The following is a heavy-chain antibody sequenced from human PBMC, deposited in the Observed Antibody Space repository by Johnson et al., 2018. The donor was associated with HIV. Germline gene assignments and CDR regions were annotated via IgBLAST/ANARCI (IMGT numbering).Heavy chain of an antibody. CDR3: AKGGGSGWSDAFDI. J-gene: IGHJ3*02. CDR2: ISGSGGST. CDR1: GFTFSSYD. Sequence: VQLVESGVGLVQPGGSMRLSCAASGFTFSSYDMHWVRQATGKGLEWVSAISGSGGSTYSADSVKGRFTISRDNSENTLYLQMNSLRAEDTAVYYCAKGGGSGWSDAFDIWGQGTMVTVSS. D-gene: IGHD6-19*01. V-gene: IGHV3-23*04.